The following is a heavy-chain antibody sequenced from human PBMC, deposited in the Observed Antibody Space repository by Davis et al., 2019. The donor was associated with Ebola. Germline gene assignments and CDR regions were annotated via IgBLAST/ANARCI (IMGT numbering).Heavy chain of an antibody. D-gene: IGHD5-18*01. J-gene: IGHJ4*02. CDR1: GFTFSSYG. V-gene: IGHV3-30*03. Sequence: GESLKISCAASGFTFSSYGMHWVRQAPGKGLEWVAVISYDGSNKYYADSVKGRFTISRDNSKNTLYLQMNSLRAEDTAVYYCLRGYRDYWGQGTLVTVSS. CDR3: LRGYRDY. CDR2: ISYDGSNK.